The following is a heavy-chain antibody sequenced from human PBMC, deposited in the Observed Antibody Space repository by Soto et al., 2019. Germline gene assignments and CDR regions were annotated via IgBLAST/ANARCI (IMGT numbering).Heavy chain of an antibody. CDR2: IYYSGST. D-gene: IGHD3-10*01. V-gene: IGHV4-39*07. Sequence: SETLSLTCTVSGGSISSSSYYWGWIRQPPGKGLEWIGSIYYSGSTYYNPSLKSRVTISVDTSKNQFSLKLSSVTAADTAVYYCARDLEGYYYGSGTKVPYYMEVWGKGTTVTVSS. CDR3: ARDLEGYYYGSGTKVPYYMEV. J-gene: IGHJ6*03. CDR1: GGSISSSSYY.